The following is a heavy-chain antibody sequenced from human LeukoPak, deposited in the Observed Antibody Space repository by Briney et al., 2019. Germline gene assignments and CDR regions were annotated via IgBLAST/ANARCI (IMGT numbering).Heavy chain of an antibody. CDR1: GYTFTSSG. J-gene: IGHJ5*02. CDR3: ARRVASRFDP. D-gene: IGHD2-15*01. V-gene: IGHV1-18*01. CDR2: ISAYNGNT. Sequence: APVKVSCKASGYTFTSSGISWVRQAPGQGLEWMGWISAYNGNTNYAQKLQGRVTMTTDTSTSTAYMELRSLGSDDTAVYYCARRVASRFDPWGQGTLVTVSS.